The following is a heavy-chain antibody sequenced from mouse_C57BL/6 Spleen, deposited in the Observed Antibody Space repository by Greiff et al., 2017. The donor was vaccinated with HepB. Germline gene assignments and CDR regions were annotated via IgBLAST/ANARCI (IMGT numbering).Heavy chain of an antibody. CDR1: GYAFSSSW. CDR2: IYPGDGDT. CDR3: ARQLRLPSFAY. V-gene: IGHV1-82*01. J-gene: IGHJ3*01. D-gene: IGHD3-2*02. Sequence: VQRVESGPELVKPGASVKISCKASGYAFSSSWMNWVKQRPGKGLEWIGRIYPGDGDTNYNGKFKGKATLTADKSSSTAYMQLSSLTSEDSAVYFCARQLRLPSFAYWGQGTLVTVSA.